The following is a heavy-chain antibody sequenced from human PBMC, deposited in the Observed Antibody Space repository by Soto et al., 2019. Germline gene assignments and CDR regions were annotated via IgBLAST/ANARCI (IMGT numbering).Heavy chain of an antibody. CDR1: GYTFTSYY. CDR2: INPSGGST. V-gene: IGHV1-46*01. CDR3: ARETHYYGSGSYEDYYYYYMDV. J-gene: IGHJ6*03. D-gene: IGHD3-10*01. Sequence: ASVKVSCKASGYTFTSYYMHWVRQAPGQGLEWMGIINPSGGSTSYAQKFQGRVTMTRDTSTSTVYMELSSLRSEDTAMYYCARETHYYGSGSYEDYYYYYMDVWGKGTTVTVSS.